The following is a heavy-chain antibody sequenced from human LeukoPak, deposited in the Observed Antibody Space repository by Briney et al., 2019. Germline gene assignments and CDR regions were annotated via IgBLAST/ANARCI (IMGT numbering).Heavy chain of an antibody. Sequence: PSETLSLTCAVYGGSFSGYYWSWIRQPPGKGLEWIGSTYYQPSLESRVSISVDISKNQFSLKLSSVTAADTAVYYCARGPTVTTDYWGQGTLVTVSS. CDR1: GGSFSGYY. V-gene: IGHV4-34*01. J-gene: IGHJ4*02. D-gene: IGHD4-17*01. CDR2: ST. CDR3: ARGPTVTTDY.